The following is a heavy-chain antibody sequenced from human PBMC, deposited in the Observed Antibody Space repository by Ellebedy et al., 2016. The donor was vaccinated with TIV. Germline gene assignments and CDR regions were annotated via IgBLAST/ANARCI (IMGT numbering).Heavy chain of an antibody. D-gene: IGHD6-19*01. Sequence: GESLKISXAASGFTFSSYAMSWVRQAPGKGLEWVSTISGSGGRTYYADSVKGRFTISRDNSKNTLYLQMNSLRAEDTAVYYCAKDYSSGWYSAFDIWGQGTMVTVSS. CDR2: ISGSGGRT. CDR1: GFTFSSYA. V-gene: IGHV3-23*01. CDR3: AKDYSSGWYSAFDI. J-gene: IGHJ3*02.